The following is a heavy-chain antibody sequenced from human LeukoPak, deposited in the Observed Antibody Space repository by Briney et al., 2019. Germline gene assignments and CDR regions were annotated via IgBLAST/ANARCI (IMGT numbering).Heavy chain of an antibody. CDR1: GFTFSGHY. D-gene: IGHD2-21*01. J-gene: IGHJ5*01. Sequence: GGSLRLSCEASGFTFSGHYMDWVRQAPGKGLQWVSQISGTGGATWYAGFARDRFTISRDNSKKTLYLQMSGLRVEDTAMYYCVKDPRDTYGANWFVSWGQGTLLIVSS. V-gene: IGHV3-23*01. CDR3: VKDPRDTYGANWFVS. CDR2: ISGTGGAT.